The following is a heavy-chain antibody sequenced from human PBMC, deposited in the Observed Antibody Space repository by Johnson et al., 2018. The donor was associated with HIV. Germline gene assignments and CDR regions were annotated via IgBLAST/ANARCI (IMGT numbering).Heavy chain of an antibody. Sequence: QVQLVESGGGVVQPGRSLRLSCTASGFIFSNHDIDWVRQAPGKGLEWVGHISYGGNKQYYVDSVEGRFTISRDNSKDTLYLQMNNLTIEDTAVYYCAKAYTYGAFDIWGQGTMVTVSS. J-gene: IGHJ3*02. D-gene: IGHD5-18*01. CDR2: ISYGGNKQ. CDR3: AKAYTYGAFDI. CDR1: GFIFSNHD. V-gene: IGHV3-30*18.